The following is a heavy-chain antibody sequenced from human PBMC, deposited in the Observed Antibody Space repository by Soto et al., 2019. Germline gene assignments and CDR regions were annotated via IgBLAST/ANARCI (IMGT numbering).Heavy chain of an antibody. D-gene: IGHD5-12*01. CDR3: ATPVTSGYQALEV. J-gene: IGHJ3*01. Sequence: PSETLSLTCTVSGGSISRSTYYWGWLRQPPGKGLEWIGSIYSSGSTYYHPSLKSRVTISVDTSKNQFFLRLSSVTAADTAVYYCATPVTSGYQALEVWGQGTTVTVSS. CDR2: IYSSGST. V-gene: IGHV4-39*01. CDR1: GGSISRSTYY.